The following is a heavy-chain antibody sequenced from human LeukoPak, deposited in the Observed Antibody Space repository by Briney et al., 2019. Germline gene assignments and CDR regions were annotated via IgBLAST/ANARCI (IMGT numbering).Heavy chain of an antibody. CDR2: ITYDGSER. J-gene: IGHJ3*02. CDR1: GFTFSSYG. D-gene: IGHD5-18*01. Sequence: TGGSLRLSCAASGFTFSSYGMHWVRQAPGKGLEWVTFITYDGSERYYADSVKGRFTISRDNSQNTLYVQMNRLKADDTAVYHCAKNRGYTYGGDAFDIWGQGTMVTVSS. V-gene: IGHV3-30*02. CDR3: AKNRGYTYGGDAFDI.